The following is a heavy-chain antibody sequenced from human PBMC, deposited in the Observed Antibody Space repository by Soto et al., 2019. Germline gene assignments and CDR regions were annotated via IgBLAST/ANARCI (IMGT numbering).Heavy chain of an antibody. J-gene: IGHJ4*02. Sequence: SSDTLSLTCAVSGGSISSSSYYWGWIRQPPGKGLEWIGSIYYSGSTYYNPSLKSRVAISVDTSKNQFSLKLSSVTAADTAVYYCARHRGGLGYWGQGTLVTVSS. D-gene: IGHD2-15*01. CDR2: IYYSGST. CDR1: GGSISSSSYY. V-gene: IGHV4-39*01. CDR3: ARHRGGLGY.